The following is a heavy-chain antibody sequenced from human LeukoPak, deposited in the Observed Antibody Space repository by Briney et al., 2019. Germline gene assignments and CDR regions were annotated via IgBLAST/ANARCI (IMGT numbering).Heavy chain of an antibody. CDR2: RSNDII. Sequence: GGSLRLSCAASGFTFSTFSMNWIRHAPGKGLEWISYRSNDIIRYADSVKGRFIISRDNAKNSLYLQMNSLRAEDTAVYYCARDLSWSFDYWGQGTLVTVSS. D-gene: IGHD3-10*01. V-gene: IGHV3-48*01. J-gene: IGHJ4*02. CDR1: GFTFSTFS. CDR3: ARDLSWSFDY.